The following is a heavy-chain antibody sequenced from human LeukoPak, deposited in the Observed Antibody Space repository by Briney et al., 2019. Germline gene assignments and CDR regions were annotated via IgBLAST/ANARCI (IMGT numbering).Heavy chain of an antibody. Sequence: GGSLRLSCAASGFTFDDYTMHWVRQAPGKGLEWVSLISWDGGSTYFADSVKGRFTISRDSSKNSLYLQMNSLRTEDTALYYCARERVALDYWGQGTLVTASS. CDR1: GFTFDDYT. CDR2: ISWDGGST. J-gene: IGHJ4*02. V-gene: IGHV3-43*01. D-gene: IGHD2-15*01. CDR3: ARERVALDY.